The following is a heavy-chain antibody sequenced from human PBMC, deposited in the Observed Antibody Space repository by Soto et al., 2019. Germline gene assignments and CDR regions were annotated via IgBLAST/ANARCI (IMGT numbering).Heavy chain of an antibody. J-gene: IGHJ4*02. V-gene: IGHV3-49*04. CDR3: TRETDFDHLGSDYNPVFDY. CDR2: IRSTAYGGTT. D-gene: IGHD3-10*01. Sequence: PGGSLRLSCTHSGFSSGAYAINWVRQAPGKGLEWVGCIRSTAYGGTTEYAASVKGRCTISRDDSKSIAYLEMNSLKTEDTAVYYCTRETDFDHLGSDYNPVFDYWGQGTPVTVSS. CDR1: GFSSGAYA.